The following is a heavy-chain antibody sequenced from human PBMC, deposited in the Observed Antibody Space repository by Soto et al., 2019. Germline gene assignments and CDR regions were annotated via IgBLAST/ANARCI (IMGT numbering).Heavy chain of an antibody. V-gene: IGHV3-23*01. J-gene: IGHJ5*02. Sequence: GGSLSLSCAASGFTFSSYAMSWVRQAPGKGLEWVSAISGSGGSTYYADSVKGRFTISRDNSKNTLYLQMTSLRAEDTAVYYCAKDGTRRIAARRANWFDPWGQGTLVTVSS. CDR1: GFTFSSYA. D-gene: IGHD6-6*01. CDR3: AKDGTRRIAARRANWFDP. CDR2: ISGSGGST.